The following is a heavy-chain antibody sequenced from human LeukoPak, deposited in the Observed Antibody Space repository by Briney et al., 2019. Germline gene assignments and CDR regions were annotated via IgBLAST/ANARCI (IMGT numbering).Heavy chain of an antibody. CDR2: ISAYNGNT. CDR3: ARDPIVVVVTANYGMDV. Sequence: ASVKVSCKASDYTFTSSGIRWVRQAPGQGLEWMGWISAYNGNTNYAHKLQGRVTMTTDTSTSTAYMELRSLRSDDTAVYYCARDPIVVVVTANYGMDVWGQGTTVTVSS. J-gene: IGHJ6*02. D-gene: IGHD2-15*01. V-gene: IGHV1-18*01. CDR1: DYTFTSSG.